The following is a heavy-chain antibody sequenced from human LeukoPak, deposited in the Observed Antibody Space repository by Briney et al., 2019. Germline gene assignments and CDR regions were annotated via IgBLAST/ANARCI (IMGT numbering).Heavy chain of an antibody. CDR1: GFTLSINY. D-gene: IGHD3-3*01. V-gene: IGHV3-66*02. J-gene: IGHJ6*02. Sequence: PGGSLRLSCAASGFTLSINYMSCVRQAPGKRLEWVSVIYSGGSTYYADSVKGRFTISRDNSKNTLYLQMNSPRAEDTAVYYCARNIGHRFLEWLFSDGMDVWGQGTTVTVSS. CDR3: ARNIGHRFLEWLFSDGMDV. CDR2: IYSGGST.